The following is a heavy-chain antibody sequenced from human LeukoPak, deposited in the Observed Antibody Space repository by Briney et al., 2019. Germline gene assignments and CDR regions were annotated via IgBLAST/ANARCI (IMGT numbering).Heavy chain of an antibody. J-gene: IGHJ4*02. V-gene: IGHV3-23*01. CDR2: IGGRDGGT. CDR3: AKWGDYDILTGYYDSDY. CDR1: GFIFSNYA. D-gene: IGHD3-9*01. Sequence: ESGGSLRLSCAASGFIFSNYAMSWVRQAPGKGLEWVSAIGGRDGGTYYADSAKGRFTVSRDDPKNTLYLQMNTLRAEDTAVYYCAKWGDYDILTGYYDSDYWGQGTLVTVSS.